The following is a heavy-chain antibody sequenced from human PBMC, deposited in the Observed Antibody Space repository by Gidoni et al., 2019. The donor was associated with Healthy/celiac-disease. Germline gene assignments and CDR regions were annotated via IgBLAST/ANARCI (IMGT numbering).Heavy chain of an antibody. Sequence: EVQLLESGGGLVQPGGSLRLSYAASGFPFSSYAMSWARQAPGKGLEWVSAISGGGGSTYYADSVKGRFTISRDNSKNTLYLQMNSLRAEDTAVYYCAKVPRHYDSHYFDYWGQGTLVTVSS. CDR3: AKVPRHYDSHYFDY. CDR1: GFPFSSYA. J-gene: IGHJ4*02. CDR2: ISGGGGST. V-gene: IGHV3-23*01. D-gene: IGHD3-22*01.